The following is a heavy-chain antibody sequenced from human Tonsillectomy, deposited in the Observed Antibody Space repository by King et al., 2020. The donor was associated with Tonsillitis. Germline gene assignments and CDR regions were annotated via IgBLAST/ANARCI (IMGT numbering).Heavy chain of an antibody. D-gene: IGHD2-15*01. J-gene: IGHJ5*02. Sequence: VQLQQWGAGLLKPSETLSLTCAVYGGSFSGYYWSWIRQPPGKGLEWIGEINHSGSTNYNPSLKSRVTISVDTSKNQFSQKLSSVTAADTAVYYCARRDIRSNWFDPWGQGTLVTVSS. CDR3: ARRDIRSNWFDP. CDR2: INHSGST. V-gene: IGHV4-34*01. CDR1: GGSFSGYY.